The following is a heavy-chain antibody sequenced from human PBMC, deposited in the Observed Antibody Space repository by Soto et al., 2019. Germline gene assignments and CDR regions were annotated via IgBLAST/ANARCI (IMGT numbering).Heavy chain of an antibody. CDR2: ISYDGSNK. V-gene: IGHV3-30-3*01. CDR3: ARDPCPGEDAYFDY. Sequence: GGSLRLSCAASGFTFSSYTMHWVRQAPGKGLEWVAVISYDGSNKYYPDSVRGRYTISRDNSKNTLYLQMNSLRAEDTAVYYCARDPCPGEDAYFDYWGQGNLVTVSS. CDR1: GFTFSSYT. D-gene: IGHD4-17*01. J-gene: IGHJ4*02.